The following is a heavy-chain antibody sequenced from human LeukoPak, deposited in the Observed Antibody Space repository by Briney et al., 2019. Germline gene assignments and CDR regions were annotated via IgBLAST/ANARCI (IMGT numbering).Heavy chain of an antibody. CDR3: AKARDYSNGYYYYYYGMDV. V-gene: IGHV3-30*18. CDR2: ISYDGSNK. D-gene: IGHD4-11*01. J-gene: IGHJ6*02. CDR1: GFTFSSYG. Sequence: GGSLRLSCAASGFTFSSYGMHWVRQAPGKGLEWVAVISYDGSNKYYADSVKGRFTISRDNSKNTLYLQMNSLRAEDTAVYYCAKARDYSNGYYYYYYGMDVWGQGTTVTVSS.